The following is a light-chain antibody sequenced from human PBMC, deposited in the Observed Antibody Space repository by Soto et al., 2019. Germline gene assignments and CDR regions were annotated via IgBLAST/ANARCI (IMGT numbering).Light chain of an antibody. CDR3: QQYYTNALT. J-gene: IGKJ4*01. CDR1: QSVLYSSNNKNY. Sequence: DIVMTQSPDSLDVSLGERATINCKSSQSVLYSSNNKNYLAWYQQKPGQPPKLLIYWASTRESGVPDRFSGSGSGTDFTLTISSLQAEDVAVYYCQQYYTNALTFGGGTKVGVK. V-gene: IGKV4-1*01. CDR2: WAS.